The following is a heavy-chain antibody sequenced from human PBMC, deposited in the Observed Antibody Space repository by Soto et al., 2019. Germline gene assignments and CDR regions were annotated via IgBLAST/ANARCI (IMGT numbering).Heavy chain of an antibody. D-gene: IGHD3-10*01. Sequence: PSETLSLTCTLSGGSISGYYWSWIRQPPGKGLEWIGYVYYSGSTKYNPSLESRVTISVDMSNNQFSLMLTSVTAADTAVYYCTRDGPQGVQWTGRFIDYWGQGTLVTVSS. CDR3: TRDGPQGVQWTGRFIDY. CDR1: GGSISGYY. CDR2: VYYSGST. J-gene: IGHJ4*02. V-gene: IGHV4-59*01.